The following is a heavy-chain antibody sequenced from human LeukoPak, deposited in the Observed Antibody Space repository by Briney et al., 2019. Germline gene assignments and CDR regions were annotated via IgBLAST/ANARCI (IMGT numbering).Heavy chain of an antibody. V-gene: IGHV3-30*18. Sequence: GGSLRLSCAASGFTFSSYGMHWVRQAPGKGLEWVAVISYDGSNKYYADSVKGRFTISRDNSKNTLYLQMNSLRAEDTAVYYCAKDYRREFWSGYYFYFDYWGQGTLVTVSS. CDR2: ISYDGSNK. J-gene: IGHJ4*02. CDR3: AKDYRREFWSGYYFYFDY. D-gene: IGHD3-3*01. CDR1: GFTFSSYG.